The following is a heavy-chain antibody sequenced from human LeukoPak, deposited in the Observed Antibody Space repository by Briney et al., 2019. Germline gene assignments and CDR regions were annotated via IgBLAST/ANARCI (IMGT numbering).Heavy chain of an antibody. CDR2: INHSGST. Sequence: SETLSLTCTVSGGSISSYYWSWIRQPPGKGLEWIGEINHSGSTNYNPSLKSRVTISVDTSKNQFSLKLSSVTAADTAVYYCARGDKRLPYYGSGSYYRWFDPWGQGTLVTVSS. CDR3: ARGDKRLPYYGSGSYYRWFDP. CDR1: GGSISSYY. V-gene: IGHV4-34*01. J-gene: IGHJ5*02. D-gene: IGHD3-10*01.